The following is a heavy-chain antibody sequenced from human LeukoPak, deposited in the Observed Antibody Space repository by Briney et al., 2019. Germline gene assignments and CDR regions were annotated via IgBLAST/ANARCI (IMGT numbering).Heavy chain of an antibody. CDR1: GXSISSSGHY. Sequence: SETLSLTCTVSGXSISSSGHYWGWIRQPPGERLEWVGSIYHSGSTYYNPSLKSRVTISVDTSKNQFSLKLSSVTAADTAVYYSARHQGLAWSGYYMGYWGQGSLVTVSS. D-gene: IGHD3-3*01. V-gene: IGHV4-39*01. J-gene: IGHJ4*02. CDR2: IYHSGST. CDR3: ARHQGLAWSGYYMGY.